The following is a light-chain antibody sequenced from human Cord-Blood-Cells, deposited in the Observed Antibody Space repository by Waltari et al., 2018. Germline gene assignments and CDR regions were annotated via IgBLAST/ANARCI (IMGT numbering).Light chain of an antibody. V-gene: IGKV3-11*01. Sequence: EIVLTQSPATLSLSPGDRATLPCRASQSVSSYLAWYQQKPGQAPRLLIYDASNRATGIPARFSGSGSGTDFTLTISSLEPEDFAVYYCQQRSNWPPTLTFGGGTKVEIK. J-gene: IGKJ4*01. CDR3: QQRSNWPPTLT. CDR1: QSVSSY. CDR2: DAS.